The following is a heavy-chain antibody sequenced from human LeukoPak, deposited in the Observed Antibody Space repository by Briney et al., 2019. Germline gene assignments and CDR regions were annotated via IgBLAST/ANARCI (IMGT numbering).Heavy chain of an antibody. Sequence: GGSLRLSCAASGFTFSSYAMSWVRQAPGKGLEWVSAISGSGGSTYYADSVRGRFTISRDNSKNTLYLQMNSLRAEDTAVYYCAKLYCSGGSCFYYFDYWGQGTLVTVSS. D-gene: IGHD2-15*01. J-gene: IGHJ4*02. CDR2: ISGSGGST. CDR1: GFTFSSYA. CDR3: AKLYCSGGSCFYYFDY. V-gene: IGHV3-23*01.